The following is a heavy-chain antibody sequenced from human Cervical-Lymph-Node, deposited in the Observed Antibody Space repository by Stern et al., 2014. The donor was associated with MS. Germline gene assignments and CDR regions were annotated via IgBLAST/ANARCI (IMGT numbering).Heavy chain of an antibody. V-gene: IGHV1-58*01. J-gene: IGHJ3*02. Sequence: VQLVQSGPEVKKPGTSVKVSCKASGFTFTSSAVQWVRQARGPRLEWIGWIVVGSGNTNYAQKFQERVTMTRDMSTSTAYMELSSLRSEDTAVYYCAAEPMYYSDSVGAFDIWGQGTMVTVSS. D-gene: IGHD3-22*01. CDR2: IVVGSGNT. CDR1: GFTFTSSA. CDR3: AAEPMYYSDSVGAFDI.